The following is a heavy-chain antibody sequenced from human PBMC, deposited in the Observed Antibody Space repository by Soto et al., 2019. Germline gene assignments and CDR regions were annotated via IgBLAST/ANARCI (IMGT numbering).Heavy chain of an antibody. CDR3: AGVDCTGGRCYYDY. V-gene: IGHV1-8*02. D-gene: IGHD2-8*02. Sequence: QVQLVQSGAEVKKPGASVKVSCKASGYTFTSYDFNWVRQATGQGLEWLRWMNPNSGTTGYAQRFQGRVTMTRNTAISRGYMELSSLRFDDTAMYDCAGVDCTGGRCYYDYWGEGSLVTVA. CDR1: GYTFTSYD. CDR2: MNPNSGTT. J-gene: IGHJ4*02.